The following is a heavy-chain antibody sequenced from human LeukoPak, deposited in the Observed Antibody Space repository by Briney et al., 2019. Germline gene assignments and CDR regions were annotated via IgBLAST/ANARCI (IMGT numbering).Heavy chain of an antibody. J-gene: IGHJ4*02. CDR2: IYYSGST. D-gene: IGHD3-22*01. CDR3: AANREYYYDSSGFDY. CDR1: GGSISSSSYY. V-gene: IGHV4-39*01. Sequence: PSETLSLTCPVSGGSISSSSYYWGWIRQPPGKGLEWIGSIYYSGSTYYNPSLKSRVTISVDTSKNQFSLKLSSVTAADTAVYYCAANREYYYDSSGFDYWGQGTLVTVSS.